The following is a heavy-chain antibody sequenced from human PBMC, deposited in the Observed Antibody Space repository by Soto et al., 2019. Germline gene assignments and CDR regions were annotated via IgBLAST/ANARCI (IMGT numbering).Heavy chain of an antibody. CDR1: GGTFSSYT. CDR2: IIPILGIA. V-gene: IGHV1-69*02. Sequence: QVQLVQSGAEVKKPGSSVKVSCKASGGTFSSYTISWVRQAPGQGLEWMERIIPILGIANYAQKFQGRVTITADKSTSTAYMELSSLRSEDTAVYYCATRYSGYDGNAFDIWGQGTMVTVSS. J-gene: IGHJ3*02. D-gene: IGHD5-12*01. CDR3: ATRYSGYDGNAFDI.